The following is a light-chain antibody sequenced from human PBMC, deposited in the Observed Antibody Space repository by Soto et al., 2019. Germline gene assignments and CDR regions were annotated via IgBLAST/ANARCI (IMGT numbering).Light chain of an antibody. Sequence: DIQMTQSPSSLSASVGDRVTITCRASQSITGYLNWYQQKPGKVPKLLIYAASTLQSGVPSRFSGSGSGRDFTLTLSSLQAEDSATYYCQQSFIAPWTFGQGSKVDIK. CDR1: QSITGY. CDR3: QQSFIAPWT. J-gene: IGKJ1*01. CDR2: AAS. V-gene: IGKV1-39*01.